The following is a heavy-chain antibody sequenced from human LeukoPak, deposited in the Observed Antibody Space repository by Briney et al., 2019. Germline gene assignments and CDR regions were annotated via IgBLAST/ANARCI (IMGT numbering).Heavy chain of an antibody. J-gene: IGHJ5*02. Sequence: GGSLRLSCAASGFTFSSYDMHWVRQATGKGLEWVSAIGTAGDTYYPGSVKGRFTISRDNSKNTLYLQMNSLRAEDTAVYYCAKDFWLQYGDNWFDPWGQGTLVTVSS. D-gene: IGHD5-24*01. CDR1: GFTFSSYD. CDR3: AKDFWLQYGDNWFDP. CDR2: IGTAGDT. V-gene: IGHV3-13*01.